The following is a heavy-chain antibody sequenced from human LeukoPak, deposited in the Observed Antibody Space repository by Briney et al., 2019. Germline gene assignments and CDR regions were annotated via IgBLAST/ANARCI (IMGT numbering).Heavy chain of an antibody. CDR1: GGSFSGYY. Sequence: SETLSLTCAVYGGSFSGYYWSWIRQPPGKGLEWIGEINHSGSTNYNPSLKSRVTISVDTSKNQFSLKLSSVTAADTAVYYCAREEWELLRFFDYWGQGTLVTVSS. CDR2: INHSGST. D-gene: IGHD1-26*01. V-gene: IGHV4-34*01. J-gene: IGHJ4*02. CDR3: AREEWELLRFFDY.